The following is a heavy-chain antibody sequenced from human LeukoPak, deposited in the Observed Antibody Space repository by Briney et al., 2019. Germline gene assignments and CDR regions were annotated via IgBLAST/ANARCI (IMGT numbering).Heavy chain of an antibody. CDR1: GGSFSGYY. Sequence: SETLSLTCAVYGGSFSGYYWSWIRQPPEKGLEWIGEINHSGSTNYNPSLKSRVTISVNTSKNQFSLKLSSVTAADTAVYYCARRTPGGGGYFDYWGQGTLVTVSS. J-gene: IGHJ4*02. V-gene: IGHV4-34*01. CDR3: ARRTPGGGGYFDY. D-gene: IGHD2-15*01. CDR2: INHSGST.